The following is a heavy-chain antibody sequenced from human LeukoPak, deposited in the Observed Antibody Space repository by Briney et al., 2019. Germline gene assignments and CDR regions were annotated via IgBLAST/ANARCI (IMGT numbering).Heavy chain of an antibody. CDR1: GGSINNYY. V-gene: IGHV4-4*07. Sequence: SETLSLTCTVSGGSINNYYWSWIRQPAGKGLEWIGRIYTRGSTNYNPSLKSRVTMSVDTSKNQFSLKLSSVTAADTAVYYCARGRYCSADICSGGDAFDIWGQGAMVSVSS. CDR2: IYTRGST. CDR3: ARGRYCSADICSGGDAFDI. J-gene: IGHJ3*02. D-gene: IGHD2-15*01.